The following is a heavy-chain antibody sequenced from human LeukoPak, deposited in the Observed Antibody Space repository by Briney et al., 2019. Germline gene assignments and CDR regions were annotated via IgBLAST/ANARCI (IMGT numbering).Heavy chain of an antibody. CDR3: ARGLGPIAAAGTPRPPYFDY. D-gene: IGHD6-13*01. CDR2: INHSGST. CDR1: GGSFRGYY. V-gene: IGHV4-34*01. Sequence: PSETLSLTCAAYGGSFRGYYWSWIRQPPGKGLEWIGEINHSGSTDYNPSLKSRVTISVDTSKNQFSLKLSSVTAADTAVYYCARGLGPIAAAGTPRPPYFDYWGQGTLVTVSS. J-gene: IGHJ4*02.